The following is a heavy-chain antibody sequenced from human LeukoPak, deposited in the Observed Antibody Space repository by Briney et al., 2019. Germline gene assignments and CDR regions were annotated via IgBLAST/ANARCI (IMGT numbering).Heavy chain of an antibody. CDR3: ARNPRFDWFGP. V-gene: IGHV4-39*01. Sequence: PSETLALTCTVSGDTIRICFYYWVWIRQPPGKGLEWIGTIYYSGSTFYRPSLKSRVTISIDTSKNQFSLQLSSVTAADTVLYYWARNPRFDWFGPSGQGTLVTVSS. J-gene: IGHJ5*02. CDR2: IYYSGST. CDR1: GDTIRICFYY. D-gene: IGHD3-16*01.